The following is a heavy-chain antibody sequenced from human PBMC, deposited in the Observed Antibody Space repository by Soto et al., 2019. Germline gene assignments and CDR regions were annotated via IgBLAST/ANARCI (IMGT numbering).Heavy chain of an antibody. D-gene: IGHD2-2*01. CDR1: GYTFTGYY. Sequence: GASVKVSCKASGYTFTGYYMPWGRQAPGQRLEWMGWINPNSGGTNYAQKFQGWVTMTRDTSISTAYMELSRLRSDDTAVYYCARDGVSRYCSSTSCYYYYYYMDVWGKGTTVTVSS. CDR3: ARDGVSRYCSSTSCYYYYYYMDV. CDR2: INPNSGGT. V-gene: IGHV1-2*04. J-gene: IGHJ6*03.